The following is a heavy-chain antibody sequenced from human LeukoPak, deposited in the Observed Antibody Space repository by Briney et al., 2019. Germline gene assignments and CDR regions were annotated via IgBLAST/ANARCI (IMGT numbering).Heavy chain of an antibody. Sequence: GGSLRLSCAASGVIFSNYWKHWVRQTPGKGLVWVSRINRDGSSTSYADSVKGRFTISRDNAKNTLYLQMNSLRAEDTAVYYCTRGGGYSYGSFDYWGQGTLVTVSS. CDR1: GVIFSNYW. J-gene: IGHJ4*02. CDR3: TRGGGYSYGSFDY. D-gene: IGHD5-18*01. CDR2: INRDGSST. V-gene: IGHV3-74*01.